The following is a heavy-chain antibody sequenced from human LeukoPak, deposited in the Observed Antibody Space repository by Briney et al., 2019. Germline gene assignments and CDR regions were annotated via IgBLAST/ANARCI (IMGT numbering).Heavy chain of an antibody. D-gene: IGHD2-2*01. CDR3: AKAYCISTSSSYYYYYYGMDV. CDR1: GSTFSSYA. J-gene: IGHJ6*02. V-gene: IGHV3-23*01. Sequence: GGSLRLSCAASGSTFSSYAMSWVRQAPGKGLEWVSAISGSGGSTYYADSVKGRFTISRDNSKNTLYLQMNSLRAEDTAVYYCAKAYCISTSSSYYYYYYGMDVWGQGTTVTVSS. CDR2: ISGSGGST.